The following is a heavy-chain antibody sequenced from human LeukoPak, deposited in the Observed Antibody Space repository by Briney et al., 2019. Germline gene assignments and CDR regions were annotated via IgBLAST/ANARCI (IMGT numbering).Heavy chain of an antibody. CDR2: IYYSGST. V-gene: IGHV4-59*08. CDR1: GGSISSYY. D-gene: IGHD3-10*01. CDR3: ARQYGEYGMDV. Sequence: SETLSLTCPVSGGSISSYYWSWIRPPPGKGLAGIGHIYYSGSTNYKPPLISRVTISVDTSKSQFSLKLSSVTAADTAVYYCARQYGEYGMDVWGQGTTVTVSS. J-gene: IGHJ6*02.